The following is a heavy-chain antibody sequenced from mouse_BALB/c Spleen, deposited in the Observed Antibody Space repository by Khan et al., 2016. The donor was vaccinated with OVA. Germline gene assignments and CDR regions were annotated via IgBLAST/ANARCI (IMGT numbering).Heavy chain of an antibody. CDR2: INPSNGAT. D-gene: IGHD4-1*01. CDR3: ARGNWQSYYFDY. J-gene: IGHJ2*01. Sequence: EVQLQQSGPELVKPGTSVKMSCKASGYRFTSYIIHWVKQRPGQGLEWIGYINPSNGATKYNEKFKGKATLTSDKSSNTAYMELSSLTSEDSAVYYCARGNWQSYYFDYWGQGTTLTVSS. V-gene: IGHV1S136*01. CDR1: GYRFTSYI.